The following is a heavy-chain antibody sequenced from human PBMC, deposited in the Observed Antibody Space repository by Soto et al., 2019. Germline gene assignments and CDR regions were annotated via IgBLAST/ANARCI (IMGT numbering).Heavy chain of an antibody. CDR2: IRSKANKHAT. V-gene: IGHV3-73*01. CDR1: GFSFSGSA. Sequence: EVQLVESGGGLVQPGGSLKLSCAASGFSFSGSAMHWVRQASGKGLEWIGRIRSKANKHATAYTASVRGRFTISRDDLKNMAYLEMHDLKTEDTALYFCTSTRIAVAGMFWYFDLWGRGTLVTVSS. J-gene: IGHJ2*01. CDR3: TSTRIAVAGMFWYFDL. D-gene: IGHD6-19*01.